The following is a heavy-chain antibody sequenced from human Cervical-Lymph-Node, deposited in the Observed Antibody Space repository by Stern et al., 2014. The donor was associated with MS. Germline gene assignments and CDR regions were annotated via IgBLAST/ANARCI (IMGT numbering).Heavy chain of an antibody. Sequence: EVQLVQSGGGLVKPGGSLRLSCAASGFTFSSYSMNWVRQAPGKGLEWVSSISSSSSYIYYAGSVKGRFTISRDNAKNSLYLQMNSLRAEDTAVYYCARDAVYGMDVWGQGTTVTVSS. CDR1: GFTFSSYS. CDR2: ISSSSSYI. V-gene: IGHV3-21*01. J-gene: IGHJ6*02. CDR3: ARDAVYGMDV.